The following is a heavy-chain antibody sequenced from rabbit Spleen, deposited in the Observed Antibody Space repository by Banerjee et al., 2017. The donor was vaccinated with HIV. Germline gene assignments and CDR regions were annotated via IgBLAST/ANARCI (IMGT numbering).Heavy chain of an antibody. V-gene: IGHV1S40*01. CDR2: IYTPSTAI. D-gene: IGHD8-1*01. CDR3: ARDSGTSFSSYGMDL. CDR1: GFSFSSTYW. J-gene: IGHJ6*01. Sequence: QSLEESGGDLVKPGASLTLTCTASGFSFSSTYWICWVRQAPGKGPEWIACIYTPSTAIHYASWAKGRFTISKSSSATVTLQMTSLSAADTATYFCARDSGTSFSSYGMDLWGQGTLVTVS.